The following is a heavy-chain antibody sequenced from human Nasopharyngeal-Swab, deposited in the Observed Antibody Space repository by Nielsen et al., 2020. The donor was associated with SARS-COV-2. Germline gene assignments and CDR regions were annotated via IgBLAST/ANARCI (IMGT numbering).Heavy chain of an antibody. J-gene: IGHJ6*04. CDR2: ISFSSSYI. CDR1: GFIFTSYN. V-gene: IGHV3-21*01. Sequence: GESLKISCAASGFIFTSYNMNWVRQAPAKGLEWVSSISFSSSYIYYADSVKGRFTLSRDNAKKSLYLQMNSLRAEDSAVYYCARYKISPSSYYDSSGYYGSYGMDVWGKGTKVTVSS. CDR3: ARYKISPSSYYDSSGYYGSYGMDV. D-gene: IGHD3-22*01.